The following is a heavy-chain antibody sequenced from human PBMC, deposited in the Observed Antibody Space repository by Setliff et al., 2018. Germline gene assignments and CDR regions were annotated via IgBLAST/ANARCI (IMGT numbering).Heavy chain of an antibody. D-gene: IGHD6-19*01. J-gene: IGHJ4*02. CDR1: GDSMNDNH. Sequence: SETLSLTCNVSGDSMNDNHWTWIRQPPGKGLEWIGYIYTSGGTNYNPSLKSRVTISVDMSKNQFSLELSSVIAADTAVYYCARGVSSVSWTPRYWGRGILVTVSS. CDR3: ARGVSSVSWTPRY. CDR2: IYTSGGT. V-gene: IGHV4-4*08.